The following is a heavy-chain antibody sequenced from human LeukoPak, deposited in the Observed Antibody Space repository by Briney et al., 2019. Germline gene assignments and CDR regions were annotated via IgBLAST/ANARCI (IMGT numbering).Heavy chain of an antibody. D-gene: IGHD3-3*01. J-gene: IGHJ6*03. CDR2: INPNSGGT. V-gene: IGHV1-2*02. CDR3: ARDHSREYDFWSGYYYYYYMDV. Sequence: ASVKVSCKASGYTFTGYYMHWVRQAPGQGLEWMGWINPNSGGTNYAQKFRGRVTMTRDTSISTAYMELSRLRSDDTAVYYCARDHSREYDFWSGYYYYYYMDVWGKGTTVTVSS. CDR1: GYTFTGYY.